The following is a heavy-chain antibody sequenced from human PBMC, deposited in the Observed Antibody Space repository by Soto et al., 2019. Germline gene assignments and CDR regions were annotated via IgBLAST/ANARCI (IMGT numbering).Heavy chain of an antibody. CDR3: ARGNSSGYYNFDY. V-gene: IGHV4-59*01. D-gene: IGHD3-22*01. CDR1: GGSISSYY. Sequence: PSETLSLTCTVSGGSISSYYWSWIRQPPGKGLEWIGYIYYSGSTNYNPSLKSRVTISVDTSKNQFSLKLSSVTAADTAVYYCARGNSSGYYNFDYWGQGTLVTVSS. J-gene: IGHJ4*02. CDR2: IYYSGST.